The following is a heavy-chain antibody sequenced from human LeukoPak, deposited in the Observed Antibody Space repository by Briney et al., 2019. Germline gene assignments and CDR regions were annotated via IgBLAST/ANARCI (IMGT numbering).Heavy chain of an antibody. D-gene: IGHD3-22*01. J-gene: IGHJ4*02. CDR3: ARWYYYDSSGYPDY. Sequence: GGSLRLSCAASGFTFSSYGMHWVRQAPGKGLEWVAVISYDGSNKYYADSVKGRFTISRDNSKNTLCLQMNSLRAEDTAVYYCARWYYYDSSGYPDYWGQGTLVTVSS. CDR1: GFTFSSYG. V-gene: IGHV3-30*19. CDR2: ISYDGSNK.